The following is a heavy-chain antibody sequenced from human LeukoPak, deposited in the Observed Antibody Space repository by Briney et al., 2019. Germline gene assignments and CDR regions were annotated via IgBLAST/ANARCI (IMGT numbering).Heavy chain of an antibody. CDR3: ARYCTNGVCHNDAFDI. CDR1: GGSFSGYY. Sequence: SETLSLTCAVYGGSFSGYYWSWIRQHPGKGLEWIGYIYYSGSTYYNPSLKSRVTISVDTSKNQFSLKLSSVTAADTAVYYCARYCTNGVCHNDAFDIWGQGTMVTVSS. J-gene: IGHJ3*02. CDR2: IYYSGST. D-gene: IGHD2-8*01. V-gene: IGHV4-31*11.